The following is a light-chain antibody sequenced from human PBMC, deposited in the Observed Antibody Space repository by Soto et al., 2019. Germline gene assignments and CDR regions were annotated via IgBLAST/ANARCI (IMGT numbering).Light chain of an antibody. CDR3: QTWGTGYWV. V-gene: IGLV4-69*01. CDR1: RGHSSYA. J-gene: IGLJ3*02. CDR2: LNSDGSH. Sequence: QLVLTQSPSASASLGASVKLTCTLSRGHSSYAIAWHQQQPEKGPRYLMKLNSDGSHTKGDGIPDRFSGSSSGAERYLTISSLQSEDEADYYCQTWGTGYWVFGGGTKVTVL.